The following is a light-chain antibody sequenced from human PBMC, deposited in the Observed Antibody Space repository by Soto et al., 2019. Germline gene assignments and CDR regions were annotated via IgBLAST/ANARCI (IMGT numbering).Light chain of an antibody. J-gene: IGKJ5*01. V-gene: IGKV3D-20*02. CDR2: DAS. CDR3: QQRINWPIT. Sequence: VLTQSPGTLSLSRGERATLVCRGSERIYRAYLGWYPQKPGQXPXRLIYDASSRPTDIPARFTCSGSGTDSTLTISSLEPEDFPRYYCQQRINWPITLGQGTDWRI. CDR1: ERIYRAY.